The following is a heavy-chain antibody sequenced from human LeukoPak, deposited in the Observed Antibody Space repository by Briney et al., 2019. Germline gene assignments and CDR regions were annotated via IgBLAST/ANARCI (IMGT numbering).Heavy chain of an antibody. J-gene: IGHJ6*03. Sequence: GGSLRLSCAASGYTFTGYYMHWVRQAPGQGLEWMGWINPNSGGTNYAQKFQGRVTMTRDTSISTAYMELSRLRSDDTAVYYCARGRGGFYYYYMDVWGKGTTVTVSS. CDR2: INPNSGGT. CDR3: ARGRGGFYYYYMDV. V-gene: IGHV1-2*02. CDR1: GYTFTGYY.